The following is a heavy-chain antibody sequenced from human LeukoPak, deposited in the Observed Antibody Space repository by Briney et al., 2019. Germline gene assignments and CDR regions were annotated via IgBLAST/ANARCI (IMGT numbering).Heavy chain of an antibody. D-gene: IGHD3-22*01. CDR1: GFIFSSYT. CDR3: TREQDREAAATIVGDY. CDR2: ISSSSSYI. V-gene: IGHV3-21*01. J-gene: IGHJ4*02. Sequence: PGGSLRLSCADSGFIFSSYTMNWVRQAPGKGLEWVSSISSSSSYIYYADSVKGRFTISRDNAKNSLYLQMNSLRAEDTAVYYCTREQDREAAATIVGDYWGQGTLVTVSS.